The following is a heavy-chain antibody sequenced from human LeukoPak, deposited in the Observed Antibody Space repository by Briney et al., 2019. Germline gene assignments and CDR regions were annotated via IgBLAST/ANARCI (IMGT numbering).Heavy chain of an antibody. Sequence: GGSLRLSCAASGFTLSSYAMSWVRQAPGKGLEWVSAISGSGGSTYYVDSVKGRFTISRDNSKNTLYLQMNSLRAEDAAVYYCANPGYSSSWPDNWFDPWGQGTLVTVSS. CDR2: ISGSGGST. D-gene: IGHD6-13*01. CDR1: GFTLSSYA. J-gene: IGHJ5*02. V-gene: IGHV3-23*01. CDR3: ANPGYSSSWPDNWFDP.